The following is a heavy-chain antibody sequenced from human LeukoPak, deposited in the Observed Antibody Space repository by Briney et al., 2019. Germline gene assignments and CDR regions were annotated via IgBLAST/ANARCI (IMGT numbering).Heavy chain of an antibody. J-gene: IGHJ4*02. D-gene: IGHD4-17*01. Sequence: GGSLRLSCSASGFTFSNYSMSWVRQAPGKGLEWGSTMSGTGGTTYYADSVKGRFTISRDNSENTLFLQFNSLRADDTAVYYCAKGRGTTVTAAANYWGQGTLVTVSS. CDR2: MSGTGGTT. CDR1: GFTFSNYS. V-gene: IGHV3-23*01. CDR3: AKGRGTTVTAAANY.